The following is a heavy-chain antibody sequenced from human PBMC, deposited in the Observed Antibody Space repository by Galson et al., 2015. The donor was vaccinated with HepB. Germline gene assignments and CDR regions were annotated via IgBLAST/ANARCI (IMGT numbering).Heavy chain of an antibody. J-gene: IGHJ5*02. CDR3: AINYISSST. D-gene: IGHD6-6*01. Sequence: SLRLSCAASGFAFSSSSMNWVRQAPGKGLEWVSYISSGGRNIYYADSVKGRFTVSRDNAKGSLYLQMNSLRDEDTAVYYCAINYISSSTWGQGTLVTVSS. CDR2: ISSGGRNI. CDR1: GFAFSSSS. V-gene: IGHV3-48*02.